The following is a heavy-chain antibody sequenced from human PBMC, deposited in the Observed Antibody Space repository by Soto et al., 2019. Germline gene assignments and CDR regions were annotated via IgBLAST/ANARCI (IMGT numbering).Heavy chain of an antibody. CDR3: ARDSIAAAGTLDY. D-gene: IGHD6-13*01. J-gene: IGHJ4*02. CDR1: GFTFSSYA. Sequence: PGGSLRLSCAASGFTFSSYAMHWVRQAPGKGLEWVAVISYDGSNKYYADSVKGRFTISRDNSKNTLYLQMNSLRAEDTAVYYCARDSIAAAGTLDYWGQGTLVTVSS. CDR2: ISYDGSNK. V-gene: IGHV3-30-3*01.